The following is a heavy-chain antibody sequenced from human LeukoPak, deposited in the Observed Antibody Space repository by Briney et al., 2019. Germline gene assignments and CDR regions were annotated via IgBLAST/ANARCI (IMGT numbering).Heavy chain of an antibody. D-gene: IGHD3-22*01. CDR2: IYYSGST. Sequence: SETLSLTCTVSGGSMSSYYWSWIRQPPGKGLEWIGYIYYSGSTNYNPSLKSRVTISVDTSKNQFSLKLSPVTAADTAVYYCARGASGCYNGVDYWGQGTLVTVSS. V-gene: IGHV4-59*01. CDR3: ARGASGCYNGVDY. CDR1: GGSMSSYY. J-gene: IGHJ4*02.